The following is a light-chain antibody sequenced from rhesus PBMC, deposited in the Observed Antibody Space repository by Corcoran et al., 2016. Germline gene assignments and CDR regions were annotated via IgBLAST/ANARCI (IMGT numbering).Light chain of an antibody. V-gene: IGKV1-74*01. CDR1: ENVNNY. CDR2: KAS. CDR3: QHGYGTPLT. Sequence: DIQMTQSPSSLSASVGDRVTITCRASENVNNYLNWYQQKPGKAPKLRIYKASTLQSGVPSRFGGSGCGTDDTFTSSSRQPEDVATYYCQHGYGTPLTFGGGTKVEIK. J-gene: IGKJ4*01.